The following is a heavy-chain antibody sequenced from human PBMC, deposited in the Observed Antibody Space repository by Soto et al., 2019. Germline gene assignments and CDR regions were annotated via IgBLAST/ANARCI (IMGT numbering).Heavy chain of an antibody. Sequence: GGSLRLSCAASGFTFSDYYMSWIRQAPGKGLEWVSYISSSGSTIYYADSVKGRFTISRDNAKNSLYLQMNSLRAEDTAVYYCARDETSPYYDFWSGYSAHGYWGQGTLVTVSS. V-gene: IGHV3-11*01. CDR3: ARDETSPYYDFWSGYSAHGY. CDR1: GFTFSDYY. J-gene: IGHJ4*02. CDR2: ISSSGSTI. D-gene: IGHD3-3*01.